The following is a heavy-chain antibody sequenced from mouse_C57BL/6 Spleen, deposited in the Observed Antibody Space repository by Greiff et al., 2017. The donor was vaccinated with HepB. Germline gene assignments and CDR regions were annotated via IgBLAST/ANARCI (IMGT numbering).Heavy chain of an antibody. J-gene: IGHJ4*01. CDR2: ILPGSGST. CDR1: GYTFTGYW. CDR3: GKGGWPGSYYAMDY. Sequence: QVQLQQSGAELLKPGASVKLSCKATGYTFTGYWIEWVKQRPGHGLEWIGEILPGSGSTNYNEKFKGKATFTADTSSNTAYMQLSSLTTEDSAIYDCGKGGWPGSYYAMDYWGQGTSVTVSS. V-gene: IGHV1-9*01. D-gene: IGHD1-1*02.